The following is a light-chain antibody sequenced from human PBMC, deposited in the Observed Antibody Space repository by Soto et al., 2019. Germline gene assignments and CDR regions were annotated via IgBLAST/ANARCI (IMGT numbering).Light chain of an antibody. J-gene: IGLJ1*01. Sequence: SVLTQPASVYGSPGQSITISCPGTSSDVGSYNLVSWYQQHPGKAPKLMIYEVSKRPSGVSNRFSGSKSGNTASLTISGLQAEDEADYYCCSYAGSSTHYVFGTGTKVTVL. CDR2: EVS. CDR3: CSYAGSSTHYV. V-gene: IGLV2-23*02. CDR1: SSDVGSYNL.